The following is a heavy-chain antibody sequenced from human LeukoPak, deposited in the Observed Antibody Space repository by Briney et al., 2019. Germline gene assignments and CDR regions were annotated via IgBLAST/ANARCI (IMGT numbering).Heavy chain of an antibody. Sequence: SGTLSLTCAVSGGSISSSKWWSWVRQPPGKGLEWIGEIYQSGSTNYNPSLESRVTISVDKSKNQFSLKLSSVTAADTAVYFCARVTATTPFDYWGQGALVTVSS. CDR1: GGSISSSKW. J-gene: IGHJ4*02. CDR2: IYQSGST. CDR3: ARVTATTPFDY. D-gene: IGHD1-1*01. V-gene: IGHV4-4*02.